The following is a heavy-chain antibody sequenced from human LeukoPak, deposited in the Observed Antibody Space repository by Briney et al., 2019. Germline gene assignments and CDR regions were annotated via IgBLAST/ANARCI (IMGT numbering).Heavy chain of an antibody. CDR2: ISSSSSYI. CDR3: ARGETIVVPSAVADDNWFDP. D-gene: IGHD6-19*01. CDR1: GFTFSSYS. J-gene: IGHJ5*02. V-gene: IGHV3-21*01. Sequence: GGSLRLSCAASGFTFSSYSMNWVRQAPGKGLEWVSSISSSSSYIYYADSVKGRFTISRDNAKNSLYLQMNSLRAEDTAVYYCARGETIVVPSAVADDNWFDPWGQGTLVTVSS.